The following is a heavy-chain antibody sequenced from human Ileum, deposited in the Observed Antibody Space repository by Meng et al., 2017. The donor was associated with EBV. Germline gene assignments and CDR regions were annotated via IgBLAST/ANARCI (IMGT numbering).Heavy chain of an antibody. CDR2: VYHRGDT. J-gene: IGHJ4*02. V-gene: IGHV4-4*02. D-gene: IGHD1-7*01. CDR1: GDSISSDIW. CDR3: GRDQGRELINH. Sequence: VPLQESGPGLVKPSGPLSLTCTVSGDSISSDIWWSWVRQPPGKGLEWIGEVYHRGDTNYNPSLKSRVDISVDKSKNQFYLSLFSVTAADTAVYYCGRDQGRELINHWGQGTLVTVSS.